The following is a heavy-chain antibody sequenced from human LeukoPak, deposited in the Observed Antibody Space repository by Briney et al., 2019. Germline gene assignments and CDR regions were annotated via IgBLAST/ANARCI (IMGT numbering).Heavy chain of an antibody. D-gene: IGHD3-22*01. CDR1: GFTFSNHA. CDR2: ISYEGSDK. J-gene: IGHJ4*02. V-gene: IGHV3-30-3*01. CDR3: TREGSGRLIDY. Sequence: PGGSLRLSCVDSGFTFSNHAMHWVRQAPDKGLEWVAVISYEGSDKHYTDSVKGRFTISRDNSKKTLYLQMNSLRTEDTALYYCTREGSGRLIDYWGQGTLVIVSS.